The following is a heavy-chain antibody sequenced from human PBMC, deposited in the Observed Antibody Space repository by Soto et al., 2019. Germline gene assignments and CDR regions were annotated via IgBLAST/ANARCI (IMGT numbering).Heavy chain of an antibody. J-gene: IGHJ4*02. CDR1: VFNFGAFS. CDR2: IDPTSTEI. D-gene: IGHD7-27*01. CDR3: ARDYLTGDPREAFDS. Sequence: EVQLVESGGGLVKPGESLRLSCTASVFNFGAFSLSWVRQAPGKGLEWVSSIDPTSTEIHYADSVEGRFSVYRDSTKNSLYLQMISLRFEDTGVYYCARDYLTGDPREAFDSWGQGTLVTVSS. V-gene: IGHV3-21*01.